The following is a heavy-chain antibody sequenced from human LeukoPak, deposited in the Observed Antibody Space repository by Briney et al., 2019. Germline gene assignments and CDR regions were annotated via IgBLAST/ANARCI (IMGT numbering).Heavy chain of an antibody. Sequence: GGSLRLSCAASGFTFSSYWMHWVRQGPGRGLVWVSRINSGGSSANYADSVKGRFTISRDNAKNTLYLQMNSLRAEDTAVYFCAKNYGATVDYWGQGTLVTVSS. V-gene: IGHV3-74*01. CDR1: GFTFSSYW. D-gene: IGHD3-16*01. J-gene: IGHJ4*02. CDR2: INSGGSSA. CDR3: AKNYGATVDY.